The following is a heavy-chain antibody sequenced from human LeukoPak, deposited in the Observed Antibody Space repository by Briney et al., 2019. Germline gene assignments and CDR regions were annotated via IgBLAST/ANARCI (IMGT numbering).Heavy chain of an antibody. D-gene: IGHD3-16*02. Sequence: ASVNVSCKASVYTSTSYDINWVRQATGQGLEWMGWMNPNSGNTGYAQKFQGRVTMTRNTSISTAYMELSSLRSEDTAVYCCARLGYYDYIWGSYRYTELDYWGQGTLVTVSS. CDR3: ARLGYYDYIWGSYRYTELDY. J-gene: IGHJ4*02. CDR1: VYTSTSYD. CDR2: MNPNSGNT. V-gene: IGHV1-8*01.